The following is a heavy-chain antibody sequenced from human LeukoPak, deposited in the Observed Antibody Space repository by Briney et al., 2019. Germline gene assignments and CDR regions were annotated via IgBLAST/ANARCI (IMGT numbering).Heavy chain of an antibody. J-gene: IGHJ3*02. V-gene: IGHV4-4*07. CDR3: ARFPDSSGYYNDAFDI. CDR2: VYTSGST. CDR1: GGSISGYY. Sequence: SETLSLTCTVFGGSISGYYWSWIRQPAGKGLEWIGRVYTSGSTNYNPSLKSRVTMSVDTSKNQFSLNLSSVTAADTAVYYCARFPDSSGYYNDAFDIWGQGTMVAVSS. D-gene: IGHD3-22*01.